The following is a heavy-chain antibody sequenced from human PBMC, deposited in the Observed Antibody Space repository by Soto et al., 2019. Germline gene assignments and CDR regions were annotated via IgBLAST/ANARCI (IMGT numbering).Heavy chain of an antibody. V-gene: IGHV4-4*02. D-gene: IGHD2-2*01. CDR2: IYHCGST. J-gene: IGHJ6*02. CDR3: ARDQTLVNSFTDIVVVPAATDYYGMDV. Sequence: SETLSLTCAVSGGSISSSNWWSWVRQPPGKGLEWIGEIYHCGSTNYNPSLKSRVTISVDKSKNQFSLKLSSVTAADTAVYYCARDQTLVNSFTDIVVVPAATDYYGMDVWGQGTTVTVSS. CDR1: GGSISSSNW.